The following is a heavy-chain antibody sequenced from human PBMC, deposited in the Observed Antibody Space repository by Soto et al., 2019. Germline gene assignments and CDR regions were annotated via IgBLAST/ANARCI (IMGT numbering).Heavy chain of an antibody. CDR2: ISAYNGNT. CDR3: ARDTYYYGSGSRHWFDP. CDR1: GYTFTSYG. V-gene: IGHV1-18*01. J-gene: IGHJ5*02. D-gene: IGHD3-10*01. Sequence: GASVKVSCKASGYTFTSYGISWVRQAPGQGLEWKGWISAYNGNTNYAQKLQGRVTMTTDTSTSTAYMELRSLRSDDTAVYYCARDTYYYGSGSRHWFDPWGQGTLVTVSS.